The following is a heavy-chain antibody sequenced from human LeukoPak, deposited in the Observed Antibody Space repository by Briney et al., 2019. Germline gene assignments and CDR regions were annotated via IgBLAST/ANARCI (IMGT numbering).Heavy chain of an antibody. CDR3: ARDLKSSSWSPPFDY. D-gene: IGHD6-13*01. CDR2: IYYSGST. J-gene: IGHJ4*02. Sequence: SETLSLTCTVSGGSISSSSYYWGWVRQPPGKGLEWIGSIYYSGSTYYNPSLKSRVTISVDTSKNQFSLKLSSVTAADTAVYYCARDLKSSSWSPPFDYWGQGTLVTVSS. CDR1: GGSISSSSYY. V-gene: IGHV4-39*07.